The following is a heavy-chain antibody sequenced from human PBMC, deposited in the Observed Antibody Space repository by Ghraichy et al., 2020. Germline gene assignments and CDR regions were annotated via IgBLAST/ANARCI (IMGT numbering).Heavy chain of an antibody. CDR3: AKDIWDSKWGRVFDY. D-gene: IGHD3-16*01. V-gene: IGHV3-23*01. J-gene: IGHJ4*02. CDR1: GFTFSSYA. CDR2: ISGSGGST. Sequence: GGSLRLSCAASGFTFSSYAMSWVRQAPGKGLEWVSAISGSGGSTYYADSVKGRFTISRDNSKNTLYLQMNSLRAEDTAVYYCAKDIWDSKWGRVFDYWGQGTLVTVSS.